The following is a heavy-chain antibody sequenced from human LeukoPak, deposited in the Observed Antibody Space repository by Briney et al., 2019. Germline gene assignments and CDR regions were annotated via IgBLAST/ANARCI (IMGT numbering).Heavy chain of an antibody. CDR2: ISGSGSDI. Sequence: GESLRLSCVVSGFSFSNSYMTWIRQTPGKGLESLAYISGSGSDIYYADSVKGRFTISRDNAKNSLYLQMNSLRAEDTAVYYCARDGLGTPAGTKLPLDYWGQGTLVTVSS. CDR3: ARDGLGTPAGTKLPLDY. J-gene: IGHJ4*02. D-gene: IGHD6-13*01. CDR1: GFSFSNSY. V-gene: IGHV3-11*04.